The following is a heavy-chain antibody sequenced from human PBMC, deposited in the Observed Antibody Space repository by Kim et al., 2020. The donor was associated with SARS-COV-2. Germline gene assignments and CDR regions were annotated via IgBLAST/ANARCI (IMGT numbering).Heavy chain of an antibody. Sequence: GGSLRLSCAASGFTFTNAWMSWVRQAPGKGLEWVGRIKSKAYGATTDYAAPVKSRFAISRDDSKKMLYLQMDSLRIEDTADYYCITDDGHYWGQGTLVTV. V-gene: IGHV3-15*01. CDR2: IKSKAYGATT. CDR3: ITDDGHY. J-gene: IGHJ4*02. CDR1: GFTFTNAW. D-gene: IGHD4-17*01.